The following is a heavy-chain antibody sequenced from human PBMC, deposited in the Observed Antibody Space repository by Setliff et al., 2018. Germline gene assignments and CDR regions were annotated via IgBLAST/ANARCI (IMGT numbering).Heavy chain of an antibody. V-gene: IGHV4-34*01. J-gene: IGHJ4*02. Sequence: SETLSLTCAAYGGTFSDYYWTWIRQPPGKGLEWIGEINHSGSTNYNPSLKSRATISIDTSKNQFSLNLSSATATDTAVYFCARGRNIAARLFDSWGQGTLVTVSS. CDR1: GGTFSDYY. CDR3: ARGRNIAARLFDS. CDR2: INHSGST. D-gene: IGHD6-6*01.